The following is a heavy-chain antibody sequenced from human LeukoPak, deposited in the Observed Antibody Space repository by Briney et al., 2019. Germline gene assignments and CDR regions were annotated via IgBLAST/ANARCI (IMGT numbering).Heavy chain of an antibody. J-gene: IGHJ4*02. V-gene: IGHV3-33*01. Sequence: PGRSLRLSCAVSGFTFSDYGMHWVRQTPGKGLEWVAVIWHDGSHKFYADSVKGRFSISRDDSKNTLYLQLNSLRVEDTAVYFCARDDILTGYTIDYWGQGTLVTVSS. CDR1: GFTFSDYG. CDR3: ARDDILTGYTIDY. CDR2: IWHDGSHK. D-gene: IGHD3-9*01.